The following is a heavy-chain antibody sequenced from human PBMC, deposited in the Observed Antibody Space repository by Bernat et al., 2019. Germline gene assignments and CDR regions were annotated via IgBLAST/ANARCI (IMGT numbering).Heavy chain of an antibody. V-gene: IGHV1-2*04. J-gene: IGHJ4*02. CDR3: ASGGRSTSGGVDYFDF. CDR1: GYTFTDFY. Sequence: QVQMVQSGAEVKKPGASVKVSCKASGYTFTDFYIHWVRQAPGQGLEWMGWINPNSGGTDYAQRFQGWVTMTRDTSITTAYMELSRLSSDDTAGYYCASGGRSTSGGVDYFDFWGQGTLVTVSS. CDR2: INPNSGGT. D-gene: IGHD3-16*01.